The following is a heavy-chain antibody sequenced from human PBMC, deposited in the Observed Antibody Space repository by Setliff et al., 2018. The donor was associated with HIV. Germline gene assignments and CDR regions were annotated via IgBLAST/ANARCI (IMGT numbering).Heavy chain of an antibody. CDR2: LSGSGGST. J-gene: IGHJ1*01. V-gene: IGHV3-23*01. CDR3: ARAQTSVSGSYYQYLQH. Sequence: LRLSCAASELTFSNYAMTWVRQAPGKGLEWVSSLSGSGGSTYYADSVKGRFTISRDNSKNTLYLRINSLRAEDTAVYYCARAQTSVSGSYYQYLQHWGQGTLVTVSS. D-gene: IGHD3-10*01. CDR1: ELTFSNYA.